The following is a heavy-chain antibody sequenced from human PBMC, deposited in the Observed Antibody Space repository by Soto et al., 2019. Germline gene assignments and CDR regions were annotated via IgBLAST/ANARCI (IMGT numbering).Heavy chain of an antibody. D-gene: IGHD3-22*01. CDR3: ARSQLHYYDSSGPGWFDP. Sequence: TVSGGSVSSGSYYWSWIRQPPGKGLEWIGYIYYSGSTNYNPSLKSRVTISVDTSKNQFSLKLSSVTAADTAVYYCARSQLHYYDSSGPGWFDPWGQGTLVTVSS. J-gene: IGHJ5*02. V-gene: IGHV4-61*01. CDR1: GGSVSSGSYY. CDR2: IYYSGST.